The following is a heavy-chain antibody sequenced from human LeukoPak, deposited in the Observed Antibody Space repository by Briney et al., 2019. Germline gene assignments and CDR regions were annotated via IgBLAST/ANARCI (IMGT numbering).Heavy chain of an antibody. CDR2: IGGSGDTT. Sequence: PGGSLRLFCAASGFTFSTSAMNWVRQAPGKGLEWVSVIGGSGDTTYYADSVRGRFTISRDNFKNTLYLQMNSLTAEDTAIYYCAKGKSLPHYYYYGMDVWGQGTTVTASS. CDR3: AKGKSLPHYYYYGMDV. V-gene: IGHV3-23*01. J-gene: IGHJ6*02. CDR1: GFTFSTSA.